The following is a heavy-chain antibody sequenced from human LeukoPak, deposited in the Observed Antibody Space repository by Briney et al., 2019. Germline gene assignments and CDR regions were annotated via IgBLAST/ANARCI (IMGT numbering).Heavy chain of an antibody. V-gene: IGHV1-18*01. CDR2: ISVYNGNT. J-gene: IGHJ5*02. CDR3: ARDQGSRVLVVPAHGRFDP. CDR1: GYTFTSYG. D-gene: IGHD2-2*01. Sequence: ATVKLSCKVSGYTFTSYGISWVRQAPGQGLEWMGWISVYNGNTNYAQKLQGRVTMTTDTSTNTAYMELRSLRSDDTAVYYCARDQGSRVLVVPAHGRFDPWGQGTLVTVSS.